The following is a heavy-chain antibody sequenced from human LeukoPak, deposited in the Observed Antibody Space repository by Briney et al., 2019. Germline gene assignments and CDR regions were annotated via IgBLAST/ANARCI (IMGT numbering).Heavy chain of an antibody. Sequence: GGSLRLSCAASGFTFDDYAMHWVRQAPGKGLEWVSGISWNSGSIGYADSVKGRFTISRDNAKNSLYLQMNSLRAEDTAVYYCARDQGSGINYYYYYMDVWGKGTTVTVSS. D-gene: IGHD3-10*01. J-gene: IGHJ6*03. CDR2: ISWNSGSI. CDR1: GFTFDDYA. CDR3: ARDQGSGINYYYYYMDV. V-gene: IGHV3-9*01.